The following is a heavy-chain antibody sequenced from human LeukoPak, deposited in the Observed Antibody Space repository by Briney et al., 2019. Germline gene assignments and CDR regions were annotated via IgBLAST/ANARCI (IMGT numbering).Heavy chain of an antibody. CDR3: ARIGRDYYDSSGYYYLDY. V-gene: IGHV3-48*04. Sequence: GGSLRLSCAASGFTFSSYSMNWVRQAPGKGLEWVSYISSSSSTIYYADSVKGRFTISRDNAKNSLYLQMNSLRAEDTAVYYCARIGRDYYDSSGYYYLDYWGQGTLVTVSS. J-gene: IGHJ4*02. D-gene: IGHD3-22*01. CDR2: ISSSSSTI. CDR1: GFTFSSYS.